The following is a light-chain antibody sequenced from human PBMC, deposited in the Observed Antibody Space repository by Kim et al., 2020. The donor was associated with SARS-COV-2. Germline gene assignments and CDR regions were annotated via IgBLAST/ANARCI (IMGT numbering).Light chain of an antibody. CDR1: RSVRSS. CDR3: QQRGNWPLT. Sequence: LSPGDRAPLSCRASRSVRSSFSSCHQTPGQAPRLVISDASTRATGIPARFSGSGSGTDFSLSISSLEPQEFAVYYCQQRGNWPLTFGPGTKVDIK. V-gene: IGKV3-11*01. J-gene: IGKJ3*01. CDR2: DAS.